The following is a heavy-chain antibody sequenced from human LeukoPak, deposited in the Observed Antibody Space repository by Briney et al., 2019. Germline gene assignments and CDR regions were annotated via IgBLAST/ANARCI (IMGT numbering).Heavy chain of an antibody. CDR2: IYYSGST. Sequence: SETLSLTCTVSGGSISSSSYYWGWIRQPPGKGLECIGSIYYSGSTYYNPSLKSRVTISVDTSKNQFSLNLTSVTAADTAVYYCERLPYGLWYFDLWGRGTLVTVSS. J-gene: IGHJ2*01. CDR3: ERLPYGLWYFDL. V-gene: IGHV4-39*07. D-gene: IGHD4-17*01. CDR1: GGSISSSSYY.